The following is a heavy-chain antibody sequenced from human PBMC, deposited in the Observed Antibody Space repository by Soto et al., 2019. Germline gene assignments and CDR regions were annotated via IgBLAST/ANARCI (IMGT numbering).Heavy chain of an antibody. Sequence: GGSLRLSCAVSGFTFSSFGMNWVCQAPGKGLEWISYITSDSSTRHYADSVKGRFTISRDNAKNMLFLQMDSLRDEDTAVYYCARANYYDRSTFSYFDSWGQGTLVTVSS. V-gene: IGHV3-48*02. CDR3: ARANYYDRSTFSYFDS. D-gene: IGHD3-22*01. CDR2: ITSDSSTR. J-gene: IGHJ4*02. CDR1: GFTFSSFG.